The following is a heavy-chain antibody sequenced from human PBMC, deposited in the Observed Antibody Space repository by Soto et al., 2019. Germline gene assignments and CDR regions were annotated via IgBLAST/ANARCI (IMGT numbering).Heavy chain of an antibody. CDR1: GGSISSGGYY. V-gene: IGHV4-31*03. CDR3: ARDPGYYYDSSGALGFVY. D-gene: IGHD3-22*01. J-gene: IGHJ4*02. Sequence: QVQLQESDPGLVKPSQTLSLTCTVSGGSISSGGYYWSWIRQHPGKGLEWIGYIYYSGSTYYNPSLKSRVTISVDTSKNQFSLKLSSVTAADTAVYYCARDPGYYYDSSGALGFVYWGQGTLVTVSS. CDR2: IYYSGST.